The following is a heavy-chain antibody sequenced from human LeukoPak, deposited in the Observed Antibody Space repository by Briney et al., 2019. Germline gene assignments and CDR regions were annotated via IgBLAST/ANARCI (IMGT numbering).Heavy chain of an antibody. CDR1: GFTFSSYE. J-gene: IGHJ4*02. V-gene: IGHV3-48*03. Sequence: GGSLRLSCAASGFTFSSYEMNWVRQAPGKGLEWVSYISSTGSTIYYADSVKGRFTISRDNAKNSLYLQMNSLRAEDTAIYYCASIGISIVRGIYYWGQGTLVTVSS. CDR3: ASIGISIVRGIYY. CDR2: ISSTGSTI. D-gene: IGHD3-10*01.